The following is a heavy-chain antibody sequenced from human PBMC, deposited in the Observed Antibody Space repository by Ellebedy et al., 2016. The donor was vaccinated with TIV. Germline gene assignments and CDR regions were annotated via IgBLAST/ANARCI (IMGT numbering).Heavy chain of an antibody. D-gene: IGHD2-21*01. CDR1: GFTVSSNY. J-gene: IGHJ4*02. CDR3: AKAASRQSSYCGGDCSNA. V-gene: IGHV3-30*02. Sequence: GGSLRLXXAASGFTVSSNYMSWVRQAPGKGLEWVAVIWYDGSNKYYADSVKGRFTISRDNSKNTLYLQMNSLRTEDTAVYYSAKAASRQSSYCGGDCSNAWGQGTLVTVSS. CDR2: IWYDGSNK.